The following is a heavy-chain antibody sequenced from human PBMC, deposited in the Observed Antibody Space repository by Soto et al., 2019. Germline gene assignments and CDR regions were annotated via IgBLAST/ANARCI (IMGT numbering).Heavy chain of an antibody. J-gene: IGHJ3*01. V-gene: IGHV3-23*01. CDR2: ISGSGGST. CDR1: GFNFDDYT. CDR3: ARDQLYYNDISGRPLNAFDV. Sequence: GGSLRLSCAASGFNFDDYTMHWVRQAPGKGLEWVSAISGSGGSTYYADSVEGRFTISRDNAKNSLYLQMNSLRAEDTAAYYCARDQLYYNDISGRPLNAFDVWGQGTMVTVSS. D-gene: IGHD3-22*01.